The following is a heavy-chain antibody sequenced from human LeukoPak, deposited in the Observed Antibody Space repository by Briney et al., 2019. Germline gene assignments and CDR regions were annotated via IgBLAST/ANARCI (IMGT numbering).Heavy chain of an antibody. CDR2: MNPNSGNT. D-gene: IGHD2-21*01. V-gene: IGHV1-8*01. J-gene: IGHJ6*03. Sequence: ASVKVSCKASGYTFTSYDINWVRQATGQGLEWMGWMNPNSGNTGYAQKFQGRVTMTRNTSISTAYVELSSLRSEDTAVYYCARGVVIVPNYYYYMDVWGKGTTVTVSS. CDR3: ARGVVIVPNYYYYMDV. CDR1: GYTFTSYD.